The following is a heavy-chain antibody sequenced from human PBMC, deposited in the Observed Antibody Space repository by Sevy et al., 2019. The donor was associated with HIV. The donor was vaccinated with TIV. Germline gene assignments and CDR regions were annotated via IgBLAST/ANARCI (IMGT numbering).Heavy chain of an antibody. CDR1: GYTFTNYI. CDR2: ISPYNGNT. J-gene: IGHJ3*02. D-gene: IGHD6-19*01. V-gene: IGHV1-18*04. CDR3: ARGRQQWLADVYDI. Sequence: ASVKVSCKASGYTFTNYIINWVRQAPGQGFEWMGWISPYNGNTDYAENFQGRVTITSDTPTTTVFMELRSLTPDDTAVYYCARGRQQWLADVYDIWGQGTMVTASS.